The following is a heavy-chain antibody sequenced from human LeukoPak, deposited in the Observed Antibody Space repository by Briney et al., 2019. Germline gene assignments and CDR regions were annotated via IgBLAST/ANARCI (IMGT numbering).Heavy chain of an antibody. V-gene: IGHV3-21*01. CDR2: ISSSSSYI. CDR1: GFTFSSYS. D-gene: IGHD3-22*01. Sequence: GGSLRLSCAASGFTFSSYSMNWVRQAPGKGLEWVSSISSSSSYIYYADSVKGRFTISGDNAKNSLYLQMNSLRAADTAVYYCARDISRVYDSSGWNFDYWGQGTLVTVSS. CDR3: ARDISRVYDSSGWNFDY. J-gene: IGHJ4*02.